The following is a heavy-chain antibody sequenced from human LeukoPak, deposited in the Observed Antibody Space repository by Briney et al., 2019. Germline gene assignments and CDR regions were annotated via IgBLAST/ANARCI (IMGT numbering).Heavy chain of an antibody. D-gene: IGHD5-12*01. J-gene: IGHJ4*02. V-gene: IGHV3-7*01. Sequence: GGSLRLSCAASGFTFSRHWMGWVRQAPGKGLEWVANIKEDGSVKQYVDSVKGRFTISRDNAKNSVFLQMNSLRAEDTAVYYCVRDGGVSGYDLLDYWGQGTLVTVSS. CDR1: GFTFSRHW. CDR2: IKEDGSVK. CDR3: VRDGGVSGYDLLDY.